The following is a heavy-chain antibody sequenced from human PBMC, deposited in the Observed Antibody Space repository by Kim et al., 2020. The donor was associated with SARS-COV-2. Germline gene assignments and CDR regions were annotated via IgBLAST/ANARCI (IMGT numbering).Heavy chain of an antibody. Sequence: ASVKVSCKASGYTFTSYYMHWVRQAPGQGLEWMGIINPSGGSTSYAQKFQGRVTMTRDTSTSTVYMELSSLRSEDTAVYYCARDSMDYYGSGSYFGDAFDIWGQGTMVTVSS. CDR1: GYTFTSYY. CDR2: INPSGGST. J-gene: IGHJ3*02. V-gene: IGHV1-46*01. CDR3: ARDSMDYYGSGSYFGDAFDI. D-gene: IGHD3-10*01.